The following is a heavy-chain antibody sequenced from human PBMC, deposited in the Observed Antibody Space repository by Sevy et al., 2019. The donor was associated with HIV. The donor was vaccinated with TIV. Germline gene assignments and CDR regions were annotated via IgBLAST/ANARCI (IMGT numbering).Heavy chain of an antibody. CDR1: GYAFTSYG. CDR3: ARDYCSGSSCYESSNWFDP. D-gene: IGHD2-15*01. Sequence: ASVKVSCKASGYAFTSYGISWVRQAPGQGLEWMGWISAYNGNTNYAQKLQGRVTMTTDTSTSTAYMELRSLRSDDTAVYYCARDYCSGSSCYESSNWFDPWGQGTLVNRLL. CDR2: ISAYNGNT. J-gene: IGHJ5*02. V-gene: IGHV1-18*01.